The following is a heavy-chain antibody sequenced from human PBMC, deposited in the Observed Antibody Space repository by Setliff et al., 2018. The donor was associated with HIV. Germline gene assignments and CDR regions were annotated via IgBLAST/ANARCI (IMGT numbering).Heavy chain of an antibody. J-gene: IGHJ4*02. CDR3: AGSILTGYYTFGADY. D-gene: IGHD3-9*01. CDR1: GGTFSSYA. CDR2: IIPIFGTT. Sequence: SVKVSCKASGGTFSSYAISWVRQAPGQGLEWMGGIIPIFGTTNYAQKFQGRVTITTDESTTTAYMELSSLRSEDTALYYFAGSILTGYYTFGADYWGQGTLVTVSS. V-gene: IGHV1-69*05.